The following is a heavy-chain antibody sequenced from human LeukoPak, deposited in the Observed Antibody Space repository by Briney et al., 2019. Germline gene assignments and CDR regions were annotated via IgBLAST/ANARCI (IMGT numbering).Heavy chain of an antibody. V-gene: IGHV1-69*13. Sequence: WASVKVSCKASGGTFSSYAISWVRQAPGQGLEWMGGIFPIFGTANYAQKFQGRVTITADESTSTAYMELSSLRSEDTAVYYCARPAQSSYQLGYSYGQGYYFDYWGQGTLVTVSS. CDR1: GGTFSSYA. CDR3: ARPAQSSYQLGYSYGQGYYFDY. CDR2: IFPIFGTA. J-gene: IGHJ4*02. D-gene: IGHD5-18*01.